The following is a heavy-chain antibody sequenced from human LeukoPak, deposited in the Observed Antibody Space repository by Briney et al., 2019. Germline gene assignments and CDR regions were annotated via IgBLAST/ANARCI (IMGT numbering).Heavy chain of an antibody. J-gene: IGHJ6*03. V-gene: IGHV3-20*04. D-gene: IGHD6-13*01. CDR2: INWNGGST. Sequence: PGGSLRLSCAASGFTFSSYGMSWVRQAPGKGLEWVSGINWNGGSTGYADSVKGRFTISRDNAKNSLYLQMNSLRAEDTALYYCARDGVAAAGTYYYYYMDVWGKGTTVTVSS. CDR1: GFTFSSYG. CDR3: ARDGVAAAGTYYYYYMDV.